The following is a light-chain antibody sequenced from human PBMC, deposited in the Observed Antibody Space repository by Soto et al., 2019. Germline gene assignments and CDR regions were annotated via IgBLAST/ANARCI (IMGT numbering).Light chain of an antibody. CDR3: QQYGGSPTLA. CDR2: AAS. CDR1: QSITSKF. J-gene: IGKJ4*01. Sequence: EIVLTQSPGTLSLSPGQRANLSCRASQSITSKFVAWYQQRPGQPPRLLIYAASTRATGIPDRFNGSGSETDFTLTISRLEPEDFAVYYCQQYGGSPTLAFGGGTKVEI. V-gene: IGKV3-20*01.